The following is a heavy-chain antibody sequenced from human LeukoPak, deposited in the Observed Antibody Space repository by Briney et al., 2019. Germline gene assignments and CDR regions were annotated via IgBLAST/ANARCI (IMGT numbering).Heavy chain of an antibody. CDR2: INPSGGST. Sequence: ASVKVSCKASGYTFTSYYMHWVRQAPGQGLEWMGKINPSGGSTSYAQKFQGRVTMTRDTSTSTVYMELSSLRSEDTAVYYCARVDYYDSSGYGEEDYWGQGTLVTVSS. CDR1: GYTFTSYY. CDR3: ARVDYYDSSGYGEEDY. D-gene: IGHD3-22*01. J-gene: IGHJ4*02. V-gene: IGHV1-46*01.